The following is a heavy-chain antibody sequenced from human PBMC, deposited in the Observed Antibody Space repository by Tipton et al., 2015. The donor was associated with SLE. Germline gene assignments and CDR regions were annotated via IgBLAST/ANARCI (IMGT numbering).Heavy chain of an antibody. V-gene: IGHV4-34*01. J-gene: IGHJ4*02. Sequence: TLSLTYAVYGGSFSGYYWGWIRQPPGKGLEWIGSIYYSGSTNYNPSLKSRVTISVDTSKNQFSLKLSSVTAADTAVYYCARGVEGDYAFDYWGQGTLVTVSS. D-gene: IGHD4-17*01. CDR1: GGSFSGYY. CDR3: ARGVEGDYAFDY. CDR2: IYYSGST.